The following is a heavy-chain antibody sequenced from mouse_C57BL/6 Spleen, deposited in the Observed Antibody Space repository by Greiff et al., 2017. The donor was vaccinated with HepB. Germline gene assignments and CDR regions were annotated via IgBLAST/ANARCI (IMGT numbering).Heavy chain of an antibody. D-gene: IGHD1-1*01. Sequence: EVQRVESGAELVRPGASVKLSCTASGFNIKDDYMHWVKQRPEQGLEWIGWIDPENGDTEYASKFQGKATITADTSSNTAYLQLSSLTSEDTAVYYCTIPYGSSHWYFDVWGTGTTVTVSS. CDR1: GFNIKDDY. CDR2: IDPENGDT. J-gene: IGHJ1*03. V-gene: IGHV14-4*01. CDR3: TIPYGSSHWYFDV.